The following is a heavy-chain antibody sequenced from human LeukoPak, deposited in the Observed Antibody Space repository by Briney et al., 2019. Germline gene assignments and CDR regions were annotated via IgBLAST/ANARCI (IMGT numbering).Heavy chain of an antibody. V-gene: IGHV4-34*01. Sequence: SETLSLTCAVYGGSFSGYYWSWIRQPPGKGLEWIGEINHSGSTNYNPSLKSRVTISVDTSKNQFSLKLSSVTAADTAVYYCAGGGAYGDYYFDCWGQGTLVTVSS. CDR1: GGSFSGYY. J-gene: IGHJ4*02. CDR3: AGGGAYGDYYFDC. CDR2: INHSGST. D-gene: IGHD4-17*01.